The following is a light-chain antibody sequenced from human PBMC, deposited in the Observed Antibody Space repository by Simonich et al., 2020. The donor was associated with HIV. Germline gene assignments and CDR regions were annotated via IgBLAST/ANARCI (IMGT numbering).Light chain of an antibody. CDR2: DVS. Sequence: QSALTQPPSASGSPGQSVTISCTGTSSDVGGYNYVSWYQQHQGKAPKLMIYDVSKWPSGVPDRFSGSKSGNTASLTISGLQAEDEADYYCCSYAGSYTLIFGGGTKLTVL. V-gene: IGLV2-11*01. CDR1: SSDVGGYNY. CDR3: CSYAGSYTLI. J-gene: IGLJ2*01.